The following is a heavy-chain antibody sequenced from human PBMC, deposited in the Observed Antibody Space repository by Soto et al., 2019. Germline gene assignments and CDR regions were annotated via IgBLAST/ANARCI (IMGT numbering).Heavy chain of an antibody. J-gene: IGHJ4*02. CDR1: GYSFTSYG. CDR3: ARVMLGGHSDY. D-gene: IGHD2-15*01. CDR2: ISAYNGNT. Sequence: GASVKVSCKDSGYSFTSYGISWVRQATGQGLEWMGWISAYNGNTNYAQKLQGRVTMTTDTSTSTAYMELRSLSSDDTAVYYCARVMLGGHSDYWGQGTLVTVSS. V-gene: IGHV1-18*01.